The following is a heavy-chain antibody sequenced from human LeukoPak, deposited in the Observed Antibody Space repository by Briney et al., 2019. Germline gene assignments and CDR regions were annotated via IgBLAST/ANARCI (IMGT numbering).Heavy chain of an antibody. Sequence: GGSLRLSCAASGFSFSGDWMTWARQAPGKGLEWVANIKKDGSEKYYVDSVKGRFTISRDNAKNSLYLQMNSLRAEDTAVYYCARGDGYCSSTSCSSYFDYWGQGTLVTVSS. J-gene: IGHJ4*02. CDR2: IKKDGSEK. CDR1: GFSFSGDW. V-gene: IGHV3-7*02. D-gene: IGHD2-2*03. CDR3: ARGDGYCSSTSCSSYFDY.